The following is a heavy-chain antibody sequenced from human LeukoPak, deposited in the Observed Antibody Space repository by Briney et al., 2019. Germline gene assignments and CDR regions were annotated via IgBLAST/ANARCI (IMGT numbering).Heavy chain of an antibody. V-gene: IGHV3-66*02. CDR1: GFTVSSNY. D-gene: IGHD2/OR15-2a*01. J-gene: IGHJ4*02. CDR2: LYSAGNT. CDR3: ARAREYLAIDY. Sequence: GGSLRLSCAASGFTVSSNYMNWVRQAPGKGLEWVSVLYSAGNTFYADTVKGRFTISRDNSKNTLYLQMNSLRPEDTAVYYCARAREYLAIDYWGQGTLVTVSS.